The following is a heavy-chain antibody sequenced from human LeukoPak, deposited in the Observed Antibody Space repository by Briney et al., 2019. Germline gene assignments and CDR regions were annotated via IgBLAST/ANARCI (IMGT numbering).Heavy chain of an antibody. J-gene: IGHJ4*02. CDR1: GFTFTSSA. CDR2: IVVGSGNT. CDR3: ARVAPIEMATINDY. D-gene: IGHD5-24*01. V-gene: IGHV1-58*02. Sequence: SVKVSCKASGFTFTSSAMQWVRQARGQRLEWIGWIVVGSGNTNYARKFQERVTITRDMSTSTAYMELSSLRSEDTAVYYCARVAPIEMATINDYWGQGTLVTVSS.